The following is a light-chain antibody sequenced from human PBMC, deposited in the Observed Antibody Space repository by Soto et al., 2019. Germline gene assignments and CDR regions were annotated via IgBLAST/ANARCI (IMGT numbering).Light chain of an antibody. V-gene: IGKV1-9*01. CDR2: GAS. J-gene: IGKJ4*01. Sequence: DIQLTQSPSFLSASVGDRVTITCRASQAISNNLAWYQHNPGKPPKLLIYGASTLQSGVPSRFSGSGSGTEFTLTISCLQPEDFATYYCQQLNNYPRALTFGGGTKVEIE. CDR1: QAISNN. CDR3: QQLNNYPRALT.